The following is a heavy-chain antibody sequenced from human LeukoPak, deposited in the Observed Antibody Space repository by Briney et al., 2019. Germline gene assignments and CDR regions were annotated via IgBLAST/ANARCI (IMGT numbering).Heavy chain of an antibody. CDR3: ARESSVLLWFGESPY. D-gene: IGHD3-10*01. V-gene: IGHV3-30*04. J-gene: IGHJ4*02. CDR2: ISYDGSNK. Sequence: GRSLRLSCAASGVTFSSYAMHWVRQAPGKGLGCVAVISYDGSNKYYADSVKGGVSISRDNTKNTLYLQMNSLRAEDTAVYYCARESSVLLWFGESPYWGQGTLVTVSS. CDR1: GVTFSSYA.